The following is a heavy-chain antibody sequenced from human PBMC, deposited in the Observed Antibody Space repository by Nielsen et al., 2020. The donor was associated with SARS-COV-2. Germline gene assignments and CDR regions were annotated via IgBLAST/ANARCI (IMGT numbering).Heavy chain of an antibody. J-gene: IGHJ6*03. CDR3: ARGRNSGNLYYYYYMDV. V-gene: IGHV4-34*01. CDR1: GGSFSGYY. CDR2: INHSGST. Sequence: SETLSLTCAVYGGSFSGYYWSWIRQPPGKGLEWIGEINHSGSTNYNPSLKSRVTISVDTSKNQFSLKLSSVTAADTAAYYCARGRNSGNLYYYYYMDVWGKGTTVTVSS. D-gene: IGHD1-26*01.